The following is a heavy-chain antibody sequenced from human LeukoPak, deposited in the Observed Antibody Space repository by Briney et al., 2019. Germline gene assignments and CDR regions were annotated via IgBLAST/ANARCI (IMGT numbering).Heavy chain of an antibody. D-gene: IGHD3-3*01. CDR1: GFTFSNAW. Sequence: GGSLRLSCAASGFTFSNAWMSWVRQAPGKGLEWVGHIKSKTDGGTTDYAAPVKGRFTISRDDSKNTLYLQMNSLKTEDTAVYYCTTDPWVFRSGYYRSDYWGQGTLVTVSS. CDR3: TTDPWVFRSGYYRSDY. V-gene: IGHV3-15*01. CDR2: IKSKTDGGTT. J-gene: IGHJ4*02.